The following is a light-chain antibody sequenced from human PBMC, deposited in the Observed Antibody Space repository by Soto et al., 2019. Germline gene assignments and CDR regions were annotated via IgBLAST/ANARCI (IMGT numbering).Light chain of an antibody. CDR2: KAS. CDR3: QQYNSYPWT. CDR1: QSISSW. J-gene: IGKJ1*01. Sequence: ASVGDRVTITCRASQSISSWLAWYQQKTGKAPKLLIYKASSLESGVPSRFSGSGSGTECTLTVSSLQPDDFETYYSQQYNSYPWTFGQGTKVDI. V-gene: IGKV1-5*03.